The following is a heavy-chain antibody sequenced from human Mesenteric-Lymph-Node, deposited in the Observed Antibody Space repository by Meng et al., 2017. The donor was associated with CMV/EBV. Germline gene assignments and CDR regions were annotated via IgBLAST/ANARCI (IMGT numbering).Heavy chain of an antibody. V-gene: IGHV3-11*04. J-gene: IGHJ4*02. CDR2: ISSSGYTI. Sequence: GESLKISCAASGFIFSDYYMTWIRQAPGKGLEWVSYISSSGYTIYYADSVKGRFTISRDNAKNSLYLQMNSLRAEDTAVYYCFTYYDFWSGYYSDYWGQGTLVTVSS. D-gene: IGHD3-3*01. CDR3: FTYYDFWSGYYSDY. CDR1: GFIFSDYY.